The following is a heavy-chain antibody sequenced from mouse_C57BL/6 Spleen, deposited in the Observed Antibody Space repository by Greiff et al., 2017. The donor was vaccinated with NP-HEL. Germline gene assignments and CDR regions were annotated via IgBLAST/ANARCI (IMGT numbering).Heavy chain of an antibody. CDR2: ISDGGSYT. J-gene: IGHJ4*01. D-gene: IGHD2-5*01. Sequence: EVKLVESGGGLVKPGGSLKLSCAASGFTFSSYAMSWVRQTPEKRLEWVATISDGGSYTYYPDNVKGRFTISRDNAKNNLYLQMSHLKSEDTAMYYWARDQRNYSNYLGAMDYWGQGTSVTVSS. V-gene: IGHV5-4*01. CDR3: ARDQRNYSNYLGAMDY. CDR1: GFTFSSYA.